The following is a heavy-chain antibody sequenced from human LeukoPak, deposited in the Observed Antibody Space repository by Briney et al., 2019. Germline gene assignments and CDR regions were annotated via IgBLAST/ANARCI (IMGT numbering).Heavy chain of an antibody. Sequence: ASVKVSCKASGYTFTGYYMHWVRQAPGQGLEWMGWINPNSGGTNYAQKFQGWVTMTRDTSISTAYMELSRLRSDDTAVYYCARDGADYDILTGYYRGNWFDPWGQGTLVTVSS. J-gene: IGHJ5*02. CDR3: ARDGADYDILTGYYRGNWFDP. V-gene: IGHV1-2*04. CDR1: GYTFTGYY. D-gene: IGHD3-9*01. CDR2: INPNSGGT.